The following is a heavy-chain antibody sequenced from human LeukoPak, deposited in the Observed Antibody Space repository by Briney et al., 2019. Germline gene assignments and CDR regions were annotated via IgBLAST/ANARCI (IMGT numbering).Heavy chain of an antibody. J-gene: IGHJ4*02. D-gene: IGHD1-26*01. CDR1: GYTFTSYY. CDR2: INPSGGST. V-gene: IGHV1-46*01. CDR3: ARARVGATLGSDY. Sequence: ASVKVSCKPSGYTFTSYYMHWVRQAPGQGLGWMGIINPSGGSTSYAQKFQGRVTMTRDMSTSTVYMELSSLRSEDTAVYYCARARVGATLGSDYWGQGTLVTVSS.